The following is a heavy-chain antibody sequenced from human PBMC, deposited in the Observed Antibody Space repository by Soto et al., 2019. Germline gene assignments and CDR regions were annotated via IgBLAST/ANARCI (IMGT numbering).Heavy chain of an antibody. CDR3: ARLRIYCSGGSCYYYFDY. D-gene: IGHD2-15*01. V-gene: IGHV4-39*01. CDR2: IYYNGNT. CDR1: GGSISGSSYY. J-gene: IGHJ4*02. Sequence: QLQLQESGPGLVKPSETLSLTCTVSGGSISGSSYYWGWIRQPPGKGLEWIGNIYYNGNTYYNPXXKSRVTISVDXXKXQXXLKLSSVTAADTAVYYCARLRIYCSGGSCYYYFDYWGQGTLVTVSS.